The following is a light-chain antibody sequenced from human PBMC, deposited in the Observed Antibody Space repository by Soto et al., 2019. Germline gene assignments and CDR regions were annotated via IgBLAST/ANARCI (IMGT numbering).Light chain of an antibody. CDR1: SSDVGGYNY. CDR2: EVS. J-gene: IGLJ2*01. Sequence: QSALTQPASVSGSPGQSITISCTGTSSDVGGYNYVSWYQQHPGIAPKLMIYEVSNRPSGVSNRFSGSKSGNTASLTISGLQAEDEADYYCSSYTSSSTLNVVFGGGTKLTVL. CDR3: SSYTSSSTLNVV. V-gene: IGLV2-14*01.